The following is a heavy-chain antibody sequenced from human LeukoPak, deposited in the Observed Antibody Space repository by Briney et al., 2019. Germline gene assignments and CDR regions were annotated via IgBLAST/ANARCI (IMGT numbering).Heavy chain of an antibody. D-gene: IGHD1-26*01. J-gene: IGHJ4*02. Sequence: GGSLRLSCAASGFSCNTCWMSWVRRSPGKGLEWVANINQDGSEQHYVDSVKGRFTISTDNAKKSLYLQMNSLRAEDTAVYYCAREYRGTSDFDYWGQGTLVTVSS. CDR3: AREYRGTSDFDY. V-gene: IGHV3-7*04. CDR2: INQDGSEQ. CDR1: GFSCNTCW.